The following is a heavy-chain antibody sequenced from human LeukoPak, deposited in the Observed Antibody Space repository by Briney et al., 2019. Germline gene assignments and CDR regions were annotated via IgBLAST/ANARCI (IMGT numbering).Heavy chain of an antibody. Sequence: GGSLRLSCAASGFTFSSYAMRWVRQAPGKGLEWVSLIRGRVYGATTEYAASVKGRFAMSRDDSKSIAYLQMNSLKSEDTAMYYCSRERAGVFQYWGQGILVTVSS. J-gene: IGHJ4*02. CDR2: IRGRVYGATT. V-gene: IGHV3-49*04. CDR3: SRERAGVFQY. CDR1: GFTFSSYA.